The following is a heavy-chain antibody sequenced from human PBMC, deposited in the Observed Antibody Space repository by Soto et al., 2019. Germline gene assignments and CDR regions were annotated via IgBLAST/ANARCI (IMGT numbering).Heavy chain of an antibody. J-gene: IGHJ3*02. CDR3: AKGGYSYGDAFDI. D-gene: IGHD5-18*01. CDR2: ISWNSGSI. CDR1: GFTFDDYA. Sequence: SLRLSCAASGFTFDDYAMHWVRQAPGKGLEWVSGISWNSGSIGYADSVKGRFTISRDNAKNSLYLQMNSLRAEDTALYYCAKGGYSYGDAFDIWGQGTMVTVSS. V-gene: IGHV3-9*01.